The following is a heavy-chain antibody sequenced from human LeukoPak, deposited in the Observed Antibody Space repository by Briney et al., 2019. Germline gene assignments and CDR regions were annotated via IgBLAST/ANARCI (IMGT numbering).Heavy chain of an antibody. CDR1: GFTFNNYW. V-gene: IGHV3-74*01. D-gene: IGHD3-22*01. Sequence: GGSLRLSCAASGFTFNNYWMHWVRQAPGKGLVWVSRINPDGSTTTYADSVKGRFTISRDNAKNTVYLQMNSLRAEDTAVYYCARVLSGSWDWFDPWGQGTLVTVSS. J-gene: IGHJ5*02. CDR2: INPDGSTT. CDR3: ARVLSGSWDWFDP.